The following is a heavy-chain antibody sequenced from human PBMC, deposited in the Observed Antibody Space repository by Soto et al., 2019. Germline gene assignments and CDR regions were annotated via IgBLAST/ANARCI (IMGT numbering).Heavy chain of an antibody. D-gene: IGHD1-26*01. J-gene: IGHJ4*02. CDR3: ARDGSRSGGPGPHTCMDY. V-gene: IGHV1-18*04. CDR1: GDTFTNSA. Sequence: GASVKVSRKPSGDTFTNSAFIWVRPPPGQGLEWMGWISAYNGNTDYEQKFQGSVTMTTDTSTSTANMELRSLRPDDTAVYYCARDGSRSGGPGPHTCMDYWGQGTLVTVSS. CDR2: ISAYNGNT.